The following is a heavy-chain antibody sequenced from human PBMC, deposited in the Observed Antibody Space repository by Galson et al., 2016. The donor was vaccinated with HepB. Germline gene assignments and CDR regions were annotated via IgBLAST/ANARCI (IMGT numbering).Heavy chain of an antibody. V-gene: IGHV4-38-2*02. Sequence: SETLSLTCSVTGFSIDSNYYWAWIRQPPGRGPEWIGSISRSGTTSYSPSLKSRVTISLDKSRNHFSVMLTSVTAADTAMYYCARAWGGYNPCDYWGQGTLVTVSS. CDR2: ISRSGTT. CDR1: GFSIDSNYY. CDR3: ARAWGGYNPCDY. D-gene: IGHD3-16*01. J-gene: IGHJ4*02.